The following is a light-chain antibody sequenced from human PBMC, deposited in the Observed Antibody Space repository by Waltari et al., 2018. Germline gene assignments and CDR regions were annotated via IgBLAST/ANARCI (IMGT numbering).Light chain of an antibody. CDR1: QSVSSN. CDR3: QQYNNWPPLMYT. J-gene: IGKJ2*01. Sequence: EIVMTQSPATLSVSPGERATLSCRASQSVSSNLAWYQQKPGQGPRLLIYGASTRATGIPARFSGSGSGTEFTLTISSLQSEDFAVYYCQQYNNWPPLMYTFGQGTKLEIK. V-gene: IGKV3-15*01. CDR2: GAS.